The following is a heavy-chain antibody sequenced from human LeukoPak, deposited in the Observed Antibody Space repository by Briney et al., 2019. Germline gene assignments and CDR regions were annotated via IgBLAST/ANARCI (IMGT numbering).Heavy chain of an antibody. V-gene: IGHV5-51*01. CDR3: ARADTVTTIDF. Sequence: GESLQISCKGSGYTFTKYWITWVRQMPGKGLEWMGIIYPGDSDTRYSPSFQGQVTISADKSVSTAYLRWSSLKASDTAIYYCARADTVTTIDFWGQGTLVTVSS. CDR2: IYPGDSDT. J-gene: IGHJ4*02. CDR1: GYTFTKYW. D-gene: IGHD4-17*01.